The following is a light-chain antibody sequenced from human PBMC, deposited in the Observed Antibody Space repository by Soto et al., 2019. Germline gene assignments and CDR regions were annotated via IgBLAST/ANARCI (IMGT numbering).Light chain of an antibody. J-gene: IGLJ1*01. Sequence: QSALTQPASVSGSPGQSITISCTGTASGVGGYNFVSWYQQHPANAPKLMIYEVSHRPPWVSYRFSGSKSANTAFLTISGLQAEDEADYYRSSYTSTDTYVFGTGTKVTVL. CDR3: SSYTSTDTYV. CDR2: EVS. V-gene: IGLV2-14*01. CDR1: ASGVGGYNF.